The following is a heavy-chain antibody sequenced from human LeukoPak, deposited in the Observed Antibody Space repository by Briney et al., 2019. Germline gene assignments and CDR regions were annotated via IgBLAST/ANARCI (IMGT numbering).Heavy chain of an antibody. CDR1: GFTFSSYS. J-gene: IGHJ3*02. Sequence: PGRSLRLSCAASGFTFSSYSMNWVRQAPGKGLEWVSYISSRSSTIYYADSVKGRFTISRDNAKNSLYLQMNSLRAEDTAVYYCARGVTMVRGPIRNAFDIWGQGTMVTVSS. CDR2: ISSRSSTI. V-gene: IGHV3-48*01. CDR3: ARGVTMVRGPIRNAFDI. D-gene: IGHD3-10*01.